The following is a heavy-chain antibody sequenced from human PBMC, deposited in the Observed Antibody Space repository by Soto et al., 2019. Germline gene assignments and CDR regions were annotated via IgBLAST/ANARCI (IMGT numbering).Heavy chain of an antibody. Sequence: GASVKVSCKASGFTFTSSAVQWVRQARGQRLEWIGWIVVGSGNTNYAQKFQERVTITRDMSTSTAYMELSSLRSEDTAVYYCASTGYCSSTSCYAEVRWFDHWGQGTLVTVSS. CDR2: IVVGSGNT. D-gene: IGHD2-2*01. CDR3: ASTGYCSSTSCYAEVRWFDH. J-gene: IGHJ5*02. CDR1: GFTFTSSA. V-gene: IGHV1-58*01.